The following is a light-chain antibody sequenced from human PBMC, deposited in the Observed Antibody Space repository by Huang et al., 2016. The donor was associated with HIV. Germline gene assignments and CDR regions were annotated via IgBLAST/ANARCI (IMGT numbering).Light chain of an antibody. Sequence: EILMTQSPATLSVSPGQRGTLSCRANRSVSTNLACYQQRHGQAPRLLIYGSSTRAPGNPARFSGSGSGTDFSLTIISLQSEDFALYYCHQYNNWLLSFGGGTRV. V-gene: IGKV3-15*01. CDR3: HQYNNWLLS. CDR1: RSVSTN. CDR2: GSS. J-gene: IGKJ4*01.